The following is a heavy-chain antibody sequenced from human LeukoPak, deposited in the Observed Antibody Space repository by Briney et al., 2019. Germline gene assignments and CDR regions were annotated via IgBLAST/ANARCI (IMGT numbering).Heavy chain of an antibody. CDR2: ISYDGSNK. D-gene: IGHD3-3*01. CDR1: GFTFSSYA. CDR3: ARSLEWLSYYFDY. V-gene: IGHV3-30-3*01. J-gene: IGHJ4*02. Sequence: PGRSLRLSCAASGFTFSSYAMHWVRQAPGKGLEWVAVISYDGSNKYYADSVKGRFTISRDNSKNTLYLQMNSLRAEDTAVYYCARSLEWLSYYFDYWGQGTLVTVSS.